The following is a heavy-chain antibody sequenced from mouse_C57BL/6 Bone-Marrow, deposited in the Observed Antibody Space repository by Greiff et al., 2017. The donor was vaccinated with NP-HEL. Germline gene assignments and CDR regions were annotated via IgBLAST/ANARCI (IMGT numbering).Heavy chain of an antibody. CDR1: GFTFSDYG. D-gene: IGHD2-2*01. CDR3: ATSTMVRGPMDY. J-gene: IGHJ4*01. Sequence: EVNLVESGGGLVKPGGSLKLSCAASGFTFSDYGMHWVRQAPEKGLEWVAYISSGSSTIYYADTVKGRFTISRDNAKNTLFLQMTSLRSEDTAMYYCATSTMVRGPMDYWGQGTSVTVSS. V-gene: IGHV5-17*01. CDR2: ISSGSSTI.